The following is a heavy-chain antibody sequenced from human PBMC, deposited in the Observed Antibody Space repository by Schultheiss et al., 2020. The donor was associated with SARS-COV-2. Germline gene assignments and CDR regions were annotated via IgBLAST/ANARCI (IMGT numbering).Heavy chain of an antibody. CDR2: INWNGVAR. CDR1: GFSFDDYG. Sequence: GGSLRLSCAASGFSFDDYGMSWVRQVPGKGLEWVSGINWNGVARGYADSVQGRFILPRDNTKNSLYLEMNSLRAEDTALYYCARVRRGGSGTFFYYFDYWGQGTQVTVSS. V-gene: IGHV3-20*04. CDR3: ARVRRGGSGTFFYYFDY. J-gene: IGHJ4*02. D-gene: IGHD3-10*01.